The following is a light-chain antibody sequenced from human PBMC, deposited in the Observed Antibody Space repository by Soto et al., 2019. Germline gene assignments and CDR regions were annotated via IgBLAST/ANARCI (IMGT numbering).Light chain of an antibody. CDR2: DAY. V-gene: IGKV3-11*01. CDR1: QSFRGL. CDR3: QQRHIWPIT. Sequence: EVVLTQSPVTLSLSPGERATLSCRASQSFRGLLAWYQQKPGQAPRLLIYDAYNRATGIPPRFSGGGSGTDFTLTISSLEPDDSAVYYCQQRHIWPITFGQGTRLEIK. J-gene: IGKJ5*01.